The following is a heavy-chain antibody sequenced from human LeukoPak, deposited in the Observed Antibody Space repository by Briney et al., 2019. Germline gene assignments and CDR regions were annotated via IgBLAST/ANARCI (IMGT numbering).Heavy chain of an antibody. V-gene: IGHV3-74*01. Sequence: PGGSLRLSCAASGFTFSSYWMHWVRQAPGKGLVWVSRINSDGSSTTYADSLKGRFTISRDNAKNTLYPQMNSLRAEDTAVYYCIRDLRPGSLDAFDIWGQGTMVTVSS. CDR3: IRDLRPGSLDAFDI. D-gene: IGHD2-15*01. CDR2: INSDGSST. CDR1: GFTFSSYW. J-gene: IGHJ3*02.